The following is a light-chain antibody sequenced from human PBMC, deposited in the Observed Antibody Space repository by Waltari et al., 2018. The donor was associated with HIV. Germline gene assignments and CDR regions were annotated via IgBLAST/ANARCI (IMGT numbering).Light chain of an antibody. J-gene: IGKJ5*01. CDR2: GAS. Sequence: EIVLTQSPGTLSLSPGARATLSCRASQSVSTTLAWYQQKPGQAPRLLIYGASSRATGIPDRFSGSGSGTDFTLTISRLEPEDFAVYYCQQYSNSGPITFGQGTRLEIK. V-gene: IGKV3-20*01. CDR1: QSVSTT. CDR3: QQYSNSGPIT.